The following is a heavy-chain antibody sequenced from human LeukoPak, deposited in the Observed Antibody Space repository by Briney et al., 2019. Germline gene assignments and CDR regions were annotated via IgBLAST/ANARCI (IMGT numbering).Heavy chain of an antibody. Sequence: GGSLRLSCAASGFTFSSYTMNWVRQAPGKGLEWVSSITTTSSYIYYADSVKGRFTISRDNAKSSLFPQMNSLRAEDTGVYYCASDSSSSPAYYHYYMDAWGKGTTVTVSS. CDR2: ITTTSSYI. J-gene: IGHJ6*03. V-gene: IGHV3-21*01. CDR3: ASDSSSSPAYYHYYMDA. D-gene: IGHD6-13*01. CDR1: GFTFSSYT.